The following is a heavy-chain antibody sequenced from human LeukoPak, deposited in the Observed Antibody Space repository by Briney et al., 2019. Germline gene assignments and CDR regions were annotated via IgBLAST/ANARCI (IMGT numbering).Heavy chain of an antibody. Sequence: PGGSLRLSCGSSGFSFSADGMHWGRQAPGKGLEWVARIWNAGTNTYYADSVKGRFHISRDNSKNTLYLQMNSLRAEDTAVYYCVGDTPPGGDYYFAYRGQGTLVIVSS. CDR1: GFSFSADG. CDR3: VGDTPPGGDYYFAY. V-gene: IGHV3-33*01. D-gene: IGHD3-16*01. J-gene: IGHJ4*02. CDR2: IWNAGTNT.